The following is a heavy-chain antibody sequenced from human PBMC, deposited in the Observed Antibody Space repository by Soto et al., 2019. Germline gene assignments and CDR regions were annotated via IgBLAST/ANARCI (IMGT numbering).Heavy chain of an antibody. CDR2: INHSGST. CDR1: GGSFSGYY. CDR3: ARGVVTIFGGGGMDV. V-gene: IGHV4-34*01. J-gene: IGHJ6*02. Sequence: SETMSHPSAVYGGSFSGYYWRWIRKTPGKGLEWIGEINHSGSTNYNPSLKSRVTISVDTSKNQFSLKLSSVTAADTAVYYCARGVVTIFGGGGMDVWGQGTTVTGSS. D-gene: IGHD3-3*01.